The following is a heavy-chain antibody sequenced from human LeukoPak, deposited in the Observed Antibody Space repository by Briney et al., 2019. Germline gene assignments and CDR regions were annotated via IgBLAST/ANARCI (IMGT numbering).Heavy chain of an antibody. J-gene: IGHJ4*02. CDR1: EFTFSSYN. Sequence: GGSLRLSCAASEFTFSSYNMNWVRQAPGKGLEWVSSISSSSSYIYYADSVKGRFTISRDNAKNSLYLQMNSLRAEDTAVYYCAREGLLGPIYVYYFDYWGQGTLVTVSS. CDR3: AREGLLGPIYVYYFDY. V-gene: IGHV3-21*01. CDR2: ISSSSSYI. D-gene: IGHD7-27*01.